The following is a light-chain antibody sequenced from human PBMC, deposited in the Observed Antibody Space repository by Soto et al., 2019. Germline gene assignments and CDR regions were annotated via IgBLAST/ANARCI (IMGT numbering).Light chain of an antibody. CDR2: EVS. CDR3: SSCAGSNNPYV. CDR1: SSDVGGCNF. V-gene: IGLV2-8*01. Sequence: QSALTQPPSASGSPGQSVTISCTGTSSDVGGCNFVSWYQQHPGKAPKLMIYEVSKRPSGVPDRFSGSKSGNTASLTVSGLQAEDAADYYCSSCAGSNNPYVFGTGTKLTVL. J-gene: IGLJ1*01.